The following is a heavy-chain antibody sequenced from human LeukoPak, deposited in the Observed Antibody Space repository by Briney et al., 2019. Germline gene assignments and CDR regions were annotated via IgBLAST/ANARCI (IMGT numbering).Heavy chain of an antibody. CDR3: ARVVDDSRSDYFDY. CDR2: IIPILGIA. Sequence: SVKVSCKASGGTFSSYAISWVRQAPGQGLEWMGRIIPILGIANYAQKFQGRVTITADKSTSTAYKELSSLRSEDTAVYYCARVVDDSRSDYFDYWGQGTLVTVSS. V-gene: IGHV1-69*04. CDR1: GGTFSSYA. D-gene: IGHD3-22*01. J-gene: IGHJ4*02.